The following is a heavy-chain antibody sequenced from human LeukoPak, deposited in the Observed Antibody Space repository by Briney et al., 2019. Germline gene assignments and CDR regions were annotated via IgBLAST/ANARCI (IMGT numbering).Heavy chain of an antibody. CDR1: GFTFSDHY. CDR3: ARDRRRSVDGGLDN. V-gene: IGHV3-11*04. Sequence: GGSLRLSCAASGFTFSDHYMSWIRQAPGKGLEWVSYIGDSGTPIYYADSVKGRFTVSRDNAKNSLFLQMDSLRAEDTAVYYCARDRRRSVDGGLDNWGQGTLVTVSS. CDR2: IGDSGTPI. J-gene: IGHJ4*02. D-gene: IGHD2-15*01.